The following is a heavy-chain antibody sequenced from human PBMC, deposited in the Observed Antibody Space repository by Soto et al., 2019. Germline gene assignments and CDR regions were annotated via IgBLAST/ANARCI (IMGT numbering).Heavy chain of an antibody. CDR1: GFTFSGYW. CDR2: IKQGGSEK. V-gene: IGHV3-7*01. D-gene: IGHD2-2*01. Sequence: PGGSLRLSCAASGFTFSGYWMSWVRQAPGKGLEWVANIKQGGSEKYYVDSVKGRFTISRDNAKNSLYLLMNSLRAEDTAVYYCAKNNRYCSSTNCFVFDYWGQGTLVTVSS. J-gene: IGHJ4*02. CDR3: AKNNRYCSSTNCFVFDY.